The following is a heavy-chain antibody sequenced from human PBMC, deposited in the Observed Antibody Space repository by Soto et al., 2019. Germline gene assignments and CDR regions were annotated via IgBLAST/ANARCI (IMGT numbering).Heavy chain of an antibody. V-gene: IGHV4-34*02. CDR1: GGSFSGYY. CDR3: AREPSRYCSGGSCRNWFDP. CDR2: INHSGGT. J-gene: IGHJ5*02. Sequence: QVQLQQWGAGLLKPSETLSLTCVVYGGSFSGYYWSWIRQPPGKGLEWIGEINHSGGTNYNPSLKSRVTISIDTSKNQFSLKLSSVTAADTAVYYCAREPSRYCSGGSCRNWFDPWGQGTLVTVSS. D-gene: IGHD2-15*01.